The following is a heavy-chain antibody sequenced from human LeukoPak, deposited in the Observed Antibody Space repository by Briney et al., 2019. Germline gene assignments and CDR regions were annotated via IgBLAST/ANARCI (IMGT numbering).Heavy chain of an antibody. J-gene: IGHJ4*02. CDR2: IYTSGST. V-gene: IGHV4-61*02. Sequence: PSETLSITCTVSGGSISSCSYYWSWIRQPAGKGLEWIGRIYTSGSTNYNPSLKSRVTISVDTSKNQFSLKLSSVTAADTAVYYCARWYYDFWSGLTYFDYRGQGTLVTVSS. D-gene: IGHD3-3*01. CDR3: ARWYYDFWSGLTYFDY. CDR1: GGSISSCSYY.